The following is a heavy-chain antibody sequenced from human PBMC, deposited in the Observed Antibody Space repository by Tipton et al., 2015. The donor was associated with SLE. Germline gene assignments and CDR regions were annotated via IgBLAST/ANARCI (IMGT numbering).Heavy chain of an antibody. J-gene: IGHJ3*02. CDR3: ARAGRAEDI. V-gene: IGHV4-59*12. D-gene: IGHD1-14*01. Sequence: TLSLTCTVSGGSISTYYWSWIRQPPGQGLEWIGYIYYGGSTNYNPSLKSRVTMSADTSKSQFSLKLSSVTAADTAVYYCARAGRAEDIWGQGTMVTVSS. CDR2: IYYGGST. CDR1: GGSISTYY.